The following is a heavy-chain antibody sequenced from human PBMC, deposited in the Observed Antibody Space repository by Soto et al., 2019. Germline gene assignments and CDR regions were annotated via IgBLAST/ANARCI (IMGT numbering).Heavy chain of an antibody. CDR2: IWYDGSNK. Sequence: GGSLRLSCAASGFTFSSYGMHWVRQAPGKGLEWVAVIWYDGSNKYYADSVKGRFTISRYNSKNTLYLQMNILRAEDTAVYYRAVDVPPSLEWLLYRYYYYYYGMDVWGQGTTVTVSS. CDR3: AVDVPPSLEWLLYRYYYYYYGMDV. V-gene: IGHV3-33*01. J-gene: IGHJ6*02. D-gene: IGHD3-3*01. CDR1: GFTFSSYG.